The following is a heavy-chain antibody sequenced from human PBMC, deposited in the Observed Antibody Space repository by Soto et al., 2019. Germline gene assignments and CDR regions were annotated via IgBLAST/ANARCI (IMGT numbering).Heavy chain of an antibody. CDR2: FDPEDGET. J-gene: IGHJ4*02. CDR1: GDTLTDLS. Sequence: GTSVKLSCEVSGDTLTDLSMHWVRQAPGKGLEWMGGFDPEDGETIYAQKFQGRVTMTEDTSTDTAYMELSSLRSEDTAVYYCARDLGGQIVDYWGQGTLVTVSS. V-gene: IGHV1-24*01. D-gene: IGHD1-26*01. CDR3: ARDLGGQIVDY.